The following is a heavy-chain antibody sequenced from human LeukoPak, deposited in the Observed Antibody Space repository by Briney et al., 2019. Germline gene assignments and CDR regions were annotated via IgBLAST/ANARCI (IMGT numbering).Heavy chain of an antibody. CDR3: ARWADSPFDY. CDR2: MKPSSDKT. CDR1: GYTFTSYD. Sequence: ASVKVSCKASGYTFTSYDINWVRQATGQGLEWMGYMKPSSDKTGYGQKFQGRVTLTWDTSMSTAYMELSSLKSEDTAVYYCARWADSPFDYWGQGTLVTVSS. J-gene: IGHJ4*02. V-gene: IGHV1-8*01.